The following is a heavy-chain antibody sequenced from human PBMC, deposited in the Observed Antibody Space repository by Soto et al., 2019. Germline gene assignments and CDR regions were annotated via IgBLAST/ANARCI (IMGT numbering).Heavy chain of an antibody. J-gene: IGHJ4*02. V-gene: IGHV4-30-4*01. CDR3: ASRKSSPTLDY. D-gene: IGHD3-10*01. Sequence: QVQLQESGPGLVKPSQTLSLTCTVSGGSISSGDYYWSWIRQPPGKGLEWIGNIYYSGSTYYNPSLKSRVTISVDTSKKQSPLKLSAVTAADAAVYYYASRKSSPTLDYWGQGTLVTVSS. CDR1: GGSISSGDYY. CDR2: IYYSGST.